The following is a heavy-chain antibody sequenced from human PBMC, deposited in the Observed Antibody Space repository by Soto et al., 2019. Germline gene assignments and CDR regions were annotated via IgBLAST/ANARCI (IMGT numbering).Heavy chain of an antibody. J-gene: IGHJ4*02. CDR3: AREGRVGGIDY. V-gene: IGHV3-48*03. Sequence: PGGSLRLSCAASGFTFSIPEMNWVRQAPGKGLEWVSYISSIGGATYYADSVKGRVTISRDNAKNSLYLQMNSLRAEDTAVYYCAREGRVGGIDYWGQGTSVNVPS. D-gene: IGHD6-19*01. CDR2: ISSIGGAT. CDR1: GFTFSIPE.